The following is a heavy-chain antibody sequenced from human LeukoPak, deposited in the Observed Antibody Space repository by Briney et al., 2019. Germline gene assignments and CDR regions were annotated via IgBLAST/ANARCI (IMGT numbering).Heavy chain of an antibody. D-gene: IGHD3-16*01. CDR2: ISRSGSTK. CDR3: ARIRGGFFNAFDI. Sequence: GGSLRLSCAASGFTFSDYNMRWIRQAPGKGLEWVSSISRSGSTKYYADSVKGRFTISRDNAKTSLYLQMNSLRAEDTAVYYCARIRGGFFNAFDIWGQGTMVTVSS. CDR1: GFTFSDYN. J-gene: IGHJ3*02. V-gene: IGHV3-11*04.